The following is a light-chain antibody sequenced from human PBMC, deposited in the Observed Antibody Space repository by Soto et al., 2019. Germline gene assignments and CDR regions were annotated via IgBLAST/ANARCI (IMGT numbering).Light chain of an antibody. J-gene: IGLJ3*02. V-gene: IGLV1-47*02. CDR1: GSNIGSNY. Sequence: QSVLTQSPSASGTPGQRVTISCSGSGSNIGSNYVYWYQQLPGTAPKLLIYSSDQRPSGVPDRFSGSKSGTSASLAISGLRSDDEADYYCGAWDDSLSGWVFGGGTKLTVL. CDR3: GAWDDSLSGWV. CDR2: SSD.